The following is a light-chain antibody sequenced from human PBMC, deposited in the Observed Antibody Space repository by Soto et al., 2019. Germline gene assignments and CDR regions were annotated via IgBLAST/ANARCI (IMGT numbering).Light chain of an antibody. CDR3: SSYAASYRLV. J-gene: IGLJ2*01. V-gene: IGLV2-11*01. Sequence: QSALTQPRSVSGSPGQSVTISCTGTSSDVGGYTYVSWFQQHPATAPKLVIYDVTKRPSGVPDRFSGSKSGNTASLTISGLQADDEADYFCSSYAASYRLVFGGGTKLTVL. CDR1: SSDVGGYTY. CDR2: DVT.